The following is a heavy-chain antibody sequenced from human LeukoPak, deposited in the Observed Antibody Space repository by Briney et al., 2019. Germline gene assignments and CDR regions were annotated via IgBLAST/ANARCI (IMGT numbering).Heavy chain of an antibody. CDR1: GGSISSYY. V-gene: IGHV4-59*01. CDR2: IYYSGST. CDR3: ARRGGDYDRDWFDP. Sequence: SETLSLTCTVSGGSISSYYWSWIRQPPGKGLEWIGYIYYSGSTNYNPSLKSRVTISVDTSKNQFSLKLSSVTAADTAVYYCARRGGDYDRDWFDPWGQGTLVTVSS. J-gene: IGHJ5*02. D-gene: IGHD4-17*01.